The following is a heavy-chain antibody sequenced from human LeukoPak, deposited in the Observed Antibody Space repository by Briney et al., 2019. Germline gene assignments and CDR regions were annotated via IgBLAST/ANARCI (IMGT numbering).Heavy chain of an antibody. V-gene: IGHV3-30*02. J-gene: IGHJ6*03. D-gene: IGHD3-16*02. CDR2: IRYDGSNK. CDR1: GFTFSSYG. Sequence: GGSLRLSCAASGFTFSSYGMHWVRQAPGKGLEWVAFIRYDGSNKYYADSVKGRFTISRDNSKNTLYLQMNSLRAEDTAVYYCAREVTFGGVIVTNYYYYMDVWGKGTTVTVSS. CDR3: AREVTFGGVIVTNYYYYMDV.